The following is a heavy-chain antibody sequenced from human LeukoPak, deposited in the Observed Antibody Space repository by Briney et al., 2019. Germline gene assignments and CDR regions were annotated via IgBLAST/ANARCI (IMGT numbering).Heavy chain of an antibody. J-gene: IGHJ4*02. D-gene: IGHD6-13*01. CDR1: GYTFTGYY. V-gene: IGHV1-2*02. CDR3: ARARRYSSSWFDY. CDR2: INPNSGGT. Sequence: ASVKVSCKASGYTFTGYYMHWVRRAPGQGLEWMGWINPNSGGTNYAQKFQGRVTMTRDTSISTAYTELSRLRSDDTAVYYCARARRYSSSWFDYWGQGTLVTVSS.